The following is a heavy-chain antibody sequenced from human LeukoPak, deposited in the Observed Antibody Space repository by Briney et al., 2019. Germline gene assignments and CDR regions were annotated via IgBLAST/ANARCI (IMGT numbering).Heavy chain of an antibody. J-gene: IGHJ5*02. Sequence: ASVKVSCKASGYTFTGYYMHWVRQAPGQGLEWMGWINPNSGGTNYAQKFQGRVTMTRDTSFSTAYMELSRLRSDDTAVYYCARTRLTYYYGSGSANWFDPWGQGTLVTVSS. CDR2: INPNSGGT. V-gene: IGHV1-2*02. CDR3: ARTRLTYYYGSGSANWFDP. CDR1: GYTFTGYY. D-gene: IGHD3-10*01.